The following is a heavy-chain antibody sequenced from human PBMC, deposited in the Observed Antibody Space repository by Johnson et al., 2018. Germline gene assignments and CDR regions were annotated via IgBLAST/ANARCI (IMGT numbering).Heavy chain of an antibody. Sequence: QVQLVQSGAEVKKPGSSVKVSCKASGYIFTRYYKHWVRQAPGQGLEWMGIINPSGGSTTYPQKFQGRVTMTRDTSTSTVYMELGSLGSEDTAVYYCARVPLGGAFDIWGQGTMVTVSS. V-gene: IGHV1-46*01. CDR1: GYIFTRYY. CDR3: ARVPLGGAFDI. CDR2: INPSGGST. J-gene: IGHJ3*02. D-gene: IGHD3-16*01.